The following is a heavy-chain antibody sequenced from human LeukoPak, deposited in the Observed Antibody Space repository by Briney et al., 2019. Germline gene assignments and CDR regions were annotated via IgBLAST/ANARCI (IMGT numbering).Heavy chain of an antibody. CDR2: ISSSSSYI. D-gene: IGHD6-13*01. CDR3: ARMGFERAAAGPLY. CDR1: GFTFSSYS. V-gene: IGHV3-21*01. Sequence: PGGSLRLSCAASGFTFSSYSMNWVRQAPGKGLEWVSSISSSSSYIYCADSVKGRFTISRDNAKNSLYLQMNSLRAEDTAVYYCARMGFERAAAGPLYWGQGTLVTVSS. J-gene: IGHJ4*02.